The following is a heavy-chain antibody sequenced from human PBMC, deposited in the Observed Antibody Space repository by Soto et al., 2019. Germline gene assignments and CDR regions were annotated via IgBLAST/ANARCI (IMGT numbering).Heavy chain of an antibody. J-gene: IGHJ5*01. CDR2: TYYRYRWQT. CDR1: GDSVSSNDAT. D-gene: IGHD3-16*01. Sequence: QVQLQQSGPVLVKPSQTLSLTCAISGDSVSSNDATWDWIRQSPSRGLEWLGRTYYRYRWQTDYAISVKSLISNKPDTANKQVSLQLNSVTPDDTAVYYSARLIGNSWLDSWGQGTLVTVSS. V-gene: IGHV6-1*01. CDR3: ARLIGNSWLDS.